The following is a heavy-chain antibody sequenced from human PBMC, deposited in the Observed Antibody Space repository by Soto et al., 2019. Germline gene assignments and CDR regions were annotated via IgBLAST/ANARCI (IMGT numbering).Heavy chain of an antibody. J-gene: IGHJ4*02. Sequence: GGSLRLSCAASGFTFITYSMNWVRQAPGKGLEWVSYISSSSSTIHYADSVKGRFTISRDNAKNSLYLQMNSLRAEDTAVYYCARAPLNYDSSGYHFDYWGQGALVTVSS. CDR2: ISSSSSTI. D-gene: IGHD3-22*01. V-gene: IGHV3-48*01. CDR3: ARAPLNYDSSGYHFDY. CDR1: GFTFITYS.